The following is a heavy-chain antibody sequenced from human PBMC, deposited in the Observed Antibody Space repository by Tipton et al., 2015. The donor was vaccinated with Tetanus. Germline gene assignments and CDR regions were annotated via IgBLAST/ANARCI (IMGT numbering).Heavy chain of an antibody. Sequence: LSLTCTVSGGSISSSSYYWGWIRQPPGKGLEWIGSIYYSGSTYYNPSLKSRVTISVDTSKNQFSLKLSSVTAADTAVYYCARIDDDYGDYEVYWGQGTLVTVSS. J-gene: IGHJ4*02. D-gene: IGHD4-17*01. V-gene: IGHV4-39*01. CDR1: GGSISSSSYY. CDR2: IYYSGST. CDR3: ARIDDDYGDYEVY.